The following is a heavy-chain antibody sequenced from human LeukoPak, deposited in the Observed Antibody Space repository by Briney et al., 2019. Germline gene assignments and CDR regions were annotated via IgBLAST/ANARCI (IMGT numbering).Heavy chain of an antibody. J-gene: IGHJ4*02. CDR3: ATDDLLGYSSGWLHY. Sequence: ASVKVSCKVSGYTLTELSMHWVRQAPGKGLEWMGGFDPEDGETIYAQKFQGRVTMTEDTSTDTAYMELSSLRSEDTAVYYCATDDLLGYSSGWLHYWGQGTLVTVSS. V-gene: IGHV1-24*01. D-gene: IGHD6-19*01. CDR1: GYTLTELS. CDR2: FDPEDGET.